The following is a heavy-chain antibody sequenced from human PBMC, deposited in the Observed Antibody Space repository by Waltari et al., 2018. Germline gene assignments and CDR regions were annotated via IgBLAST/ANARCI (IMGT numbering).Heavy chain of an antibody. CDR3: SSDRRRITMVRGVEDYNWFDP. CDR2: IDPINRDT. Sequence: VQGGDEVKKPGASVKVSCTAPGYTLTGDDMHWVRHGPGQGLEGMGWIDPINRDTDEAQNVQSSLTRTSDTSISTAYMALSGLSSDDSAVNYGSSDRRRITMVRGVEDYNWFDPWGQGTLVTVSS. CDR1: GYTLTGDD. V-gene: IGHV1-2*02. D-gene: IGHD3-10*01. J-gene: IGHJ5*02.